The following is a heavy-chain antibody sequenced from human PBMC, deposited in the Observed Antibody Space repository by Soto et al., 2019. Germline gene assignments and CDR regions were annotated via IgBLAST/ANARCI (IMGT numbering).Heavy chain of an antibody. D-gene: IGHD6-19*01. CDR1: GFTFSSYA. Sequence: GGSVRLSCAASGFTFSSYAMSWVRQAPGKGLEWVSAISGSGGSTYYADSVKGRFTISRDNSKNTLYLQMNSLRAEDTAVYYCAKDRAVAGESYWGQGTLVTVSS. J-gene: IGHJ4*02. CDR2: ISGSGGST. V-gene: IGHV3-23*01. CDR3: AKDRAVAGESY.